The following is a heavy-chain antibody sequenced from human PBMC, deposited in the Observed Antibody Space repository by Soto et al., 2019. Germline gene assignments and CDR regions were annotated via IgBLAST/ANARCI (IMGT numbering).Heavy chain of an antibody. D-gene: IGHD6-13*01. CDR1: GFTFSNYG. Sequence: HPGGSLRLSCAASGFTFSNYGMHWVRQAPGKGLEWVAIISYDGDNEYYADSVRGRFTISRDNAKNSLYLQMNSLRVEDTAVYYCASASSSWFMPYYWGQGTLVTVSS. CDR3: ASASSSWFMPYY. V-gene: IGHV3-30*03. CDR2: ISYDGDNE. J-gene: IGHJ4*02.